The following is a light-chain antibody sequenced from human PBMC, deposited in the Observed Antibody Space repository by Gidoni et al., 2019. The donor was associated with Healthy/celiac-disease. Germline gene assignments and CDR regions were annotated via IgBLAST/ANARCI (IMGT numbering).Light chain of an antibody. CDR3: QQRSNWPL. Sequence: TVLSQYPATLSLSPGERATLSCRASHSVSSDLAWYQQKPGQAPRLLSYDASNRATGITARFSGSGSGTDLPLTIGSLEHEDFAVYYCQQRSNWPLFGQGTRLEIK. J-gene: IGKJ5*01. V-gene: IGKV3-11*01. CDR2: DAS. CDR1: HSVSSD.